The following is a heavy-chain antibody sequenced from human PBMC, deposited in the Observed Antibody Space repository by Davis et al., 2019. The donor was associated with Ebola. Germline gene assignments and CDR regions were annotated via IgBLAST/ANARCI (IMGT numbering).Heavy chain of an antibody. CDR3: ARSGLSFGVVKYHYGMDA. J-gene: IGHJ6*04. Sequence: GGSLRLSCAASGFTFSSYSMNWVRQAPGKGLEWISNIDSRSSTIYYADSVKGRFTISRDNSKKTMYLQMNSLRGEDTAVYYCARSGLSFGVVKYHYGMDAWGKGTTVTVSS. CDR1: GFTFSSYS. V-gene: IGHV3-48*01. D-gene: IGHD3-3*01. CDR2: IDSRSSTI.